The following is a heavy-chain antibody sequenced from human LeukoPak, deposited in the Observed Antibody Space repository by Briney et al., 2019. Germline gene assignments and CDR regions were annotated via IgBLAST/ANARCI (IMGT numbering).Heavy chain of an antibody. J-gene: IGHJ4*02. D-gene: IGHD5-12*01. CDR3: ATTKPARRYFDY. CDR2: LSGSDEST. V-gene: IGHV3-23*01. Sequence: GGSLRLSCAASGFAFSTYAMNWVRQAPGKGLEWVSALSGSDESTYYADSVKGRFTISRDKSTNTVYLQMNTLRADDTAVYYCATTKPARRYFDYWGQGTLVTVSS. CDR1: GFAFSTYA.